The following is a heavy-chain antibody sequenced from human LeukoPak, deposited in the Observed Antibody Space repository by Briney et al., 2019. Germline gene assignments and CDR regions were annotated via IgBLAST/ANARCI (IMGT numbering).Heavy chain of an antibody. V-gene: IGHV1-18*01. CDR3: ARVFESAGSTSVDY. J-gene: IGHJ4*02. Sequence: ASVKVSCKASGYIFTSYGISWVRQAPGQGLEWMGWINPYNGNTKYAQKFQGRVTMTTDTSTNTAYMELRSLRSDDTAVYYCARVFESAGSTSVDYWGQGTLVTVSS. CDR2: INPYNGNT. D-gene: IGHD2-15*01. CDR1: GYIFTSYG.